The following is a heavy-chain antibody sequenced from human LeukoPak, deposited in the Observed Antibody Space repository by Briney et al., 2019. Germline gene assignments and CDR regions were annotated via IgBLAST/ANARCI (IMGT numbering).Heavy chain of an antibody. CDR2: IYPGDSDT. D-gene: IGHD2-2*01. Sequence: GESLQISCKGSGYSFTSYWIGWVRQMPGKGLEWMGLIYPGDSDTKYSPSFQGQVTISADKSISTAFLQWSSLKASDTAMYYCARWHCSSPSCYQDYWGQGTLVTVSS. J-gene: IGHJ4*02. CDR1: GYSFTSYW. CDR3: ARWHCSSPSCYQDY. V-gene: IGHV5-51*01.